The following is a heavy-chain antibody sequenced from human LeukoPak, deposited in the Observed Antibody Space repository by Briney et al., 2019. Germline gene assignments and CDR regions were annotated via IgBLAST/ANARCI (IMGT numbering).Heavy chain of an antibody. CDR2: ISSSSSYI. CDR1: GFTLSSYS. CDR3: ARGQTHYYYYMDV. V-gene: IGHV3-21*01. J-gene: IGHJ6*03. Sequence: PGGSLRLSCAASGFTLSSYSMNWVRQAPGKGLEWVSSISSSSSYIYYADSVKGRFTISRDNAKNSLYLQMNSLRAEDTAVYYCARGQTHYYYYMDVWGKGTTVTVSS.